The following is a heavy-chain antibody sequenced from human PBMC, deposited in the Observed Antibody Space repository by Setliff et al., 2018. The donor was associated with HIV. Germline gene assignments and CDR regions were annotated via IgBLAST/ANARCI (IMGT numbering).Heavy chain of an antibody. CDR2: MTPYSGNT. D-gene: IGHD2-15*01. J-gene: IGHJ4*01. CDR1: GYTFTTYA. V-gene: IGHV1-8*01. Sequence: ASVKVSCKASGYTFTTYAIFWVRQAAGHGLEWMGWMTPYSGNTGYAQKFQGRVSMTRNTSISTAYMELSSLRSEDTAVYYCARVGSYWTQFDYWGQGTLVTVSS. CDR3: ARVGSYWTQFDY.